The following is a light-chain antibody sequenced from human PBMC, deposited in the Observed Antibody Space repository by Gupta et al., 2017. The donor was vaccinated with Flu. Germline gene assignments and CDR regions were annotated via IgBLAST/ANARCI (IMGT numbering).Light chain of an antibody. CDR2: DAT. V-gene: IGKV3-11*01. CDR1: QSLSTY. CDR3: QQRSNWPA. J-gene: IGKJ5*01. Sequence: EIVLTQSPATLSLSPGERATLSCRASQSLSTYLEWYQQKPGQAPRLRIYDATNRATGIPARFSGSGSGTDFTLTISSLEPEDFAVYYCQQRSNWPAFGHGTRLEIK.